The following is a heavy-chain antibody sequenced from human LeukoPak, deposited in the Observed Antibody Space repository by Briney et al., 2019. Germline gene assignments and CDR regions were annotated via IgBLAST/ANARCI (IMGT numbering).Heavy chain of an antibody. CDR2: IYYSGST. J-gene: IGHJ4*02. Sequence: NPSETLSLTCTVSGGSISISSYYWAWIRQPPGKGLEWIGSIYYSGSTYYNPSLRSRVTISVDTSKNQFSLKLSSVTASDTAVYYCARRAYSGCYPSYFDYWGQGTLVTVSS. D-gene: IGHD1-26*01. CDR3: ARRAYSGCYPSYFDY. V-gene: IGHV4-39*01. CDR1: GGSISISSYY.